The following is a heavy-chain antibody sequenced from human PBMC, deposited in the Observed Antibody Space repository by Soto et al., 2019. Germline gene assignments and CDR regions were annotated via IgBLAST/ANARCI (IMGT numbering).Heavy chain of an antibody. CDR3: AKCRSNSSHSNLDS. CDR2: ISPAGIST. D-gene: IGHD2-2*01. Sequence: EVQLLESGGGLVQPGGSLRLSCAASGFTFSNYAMTWVRQAPGMGLDWVSSISPAGISTFYADSVEGRFTISRDNSRNTLYLQINSLRAEDTAIYYCAKCRSNSSHSNLDSWGQGTLVTVSS. J-gene: IGHJ4*02. V-gene: IGHV3-23*01. CDR1: GFTFSNYA.